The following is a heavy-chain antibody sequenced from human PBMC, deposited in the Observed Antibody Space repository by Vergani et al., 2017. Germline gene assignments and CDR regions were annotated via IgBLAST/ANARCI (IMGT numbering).Heavy chain of an antibody. D-gene: IGHD6-19*01. CDR1: GASIRSSNYY. V-gene: IGHV4-39*01. J-gene: IGHJ5*02. Sequence: QLQLQESGPGLVKPSATLALTCSVSGASIRSSNYYWGWIRQPPGKGLEWIASIYYSGSTYYNPSLKSRVTISVDTSKNQFSLKLCSVTAADTAVYFCARHSXVEWLVKLGWIEPWGKGMLVTVSS. CDR2: IYYSGST. CDR3: ARHSXVEWLVKLGWIEP.